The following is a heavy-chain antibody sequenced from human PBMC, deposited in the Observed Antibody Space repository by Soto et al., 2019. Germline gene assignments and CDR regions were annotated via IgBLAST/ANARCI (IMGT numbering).Heavy chain of an antibody. CDR1: GGSISSGDYY. CDR2: IYYSGST. V-gene: IGHV4-30-4*01. Sequence: QVQLQESGPGLVKPSQTLSLTCTVSGGSISSGDYYWSWIRQPPGKGLEWIGYIYYSGSTYYNPYLKSRVTISVDTSKNQFSLKLSSVTAADTAVYYCARDALTLSPSLEYFFGAFDIWGQGTMVTVSS. CDR3: ARDALTLSPSLEYFFGAFDI. D-gene: IGHD3-10*01. J-gene: IGHJ3*02.